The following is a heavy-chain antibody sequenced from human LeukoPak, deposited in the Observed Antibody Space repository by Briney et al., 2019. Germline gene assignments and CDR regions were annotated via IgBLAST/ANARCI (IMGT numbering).Heavy chain of an antibody. D-gene: IGHD4/OR15-4a*01. Sequence: PGGSLRLSCAASGFTFSNYWMSWVRQAPGKGLEWVANIKQDGSEKYYVDSVRGRFTISRDNAKNSLYPQMNSLRADDTAVYYCARDDYGGTAYWGQGTLVTVSS. CDR1: GFTFSNYW. CDR2: IKQDGSEK. V-gene: IGHV3-7*01. CDR3: ARDDYGGTAY. J-gene: IGHJ4*02.